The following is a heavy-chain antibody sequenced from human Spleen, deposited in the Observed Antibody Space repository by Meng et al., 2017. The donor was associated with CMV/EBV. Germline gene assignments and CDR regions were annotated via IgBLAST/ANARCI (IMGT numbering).Heavy chain of an antibody. CDR1: GGSFSGYY. D-gene: IGHD3/OR15-3a*01. J-gene: IGHJ4*02. CDR3: ARVDWNY. Sequence: SETLSLTCAVYGGSFSGYYWNWIRQPPGGGLEWIGEIDHSGRTRYKPSLKSRVTISVDTSKNQFSLKLSSVTAADTAVYYCARVDWNYWGQGTLVTFSS. CDR2: IDHSGRT. V-gene: IGHV4-34*01.